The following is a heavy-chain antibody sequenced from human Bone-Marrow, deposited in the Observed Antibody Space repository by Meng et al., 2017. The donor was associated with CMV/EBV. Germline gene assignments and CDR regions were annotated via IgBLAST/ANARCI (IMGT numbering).Heavy chain of an antibody. D-gene: IGHD3-22*01. CDR1: GYTFTGYY. Sequence: ASVKVSCKASGYTFTGYYMHWVRQAPGQGLEWMGWISPNSGGTNYAQRFQGRVTMTSDTSITTDYMELSSLTSDDTAVYYCARGPITMMVVAPYGMDVWGQGTTVTVSS. CDR2: ISPNSGGT. J-gene: IGHJ6*02. CDR3: ARGPITMMVVAPYGMDV. V-gene: IGHV1-2*02.